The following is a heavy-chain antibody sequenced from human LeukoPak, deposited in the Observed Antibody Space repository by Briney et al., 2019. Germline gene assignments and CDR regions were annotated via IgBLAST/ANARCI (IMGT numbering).Heavy chain of an antibody. D-gene: IGHD3-10*01. CDR1: GFTFSSHW. CDR2: INSDGSST. CDR3: ARGPPYGSGSYYPGDY. Sequence: GGSLRLSCAASGFTFSSHWMHWVRQAPGEGLVWVSRINSDGSSTSYADSVKGRFTISRDNAKNTLYLQMNSLRAEDTAVYYCARGPPYGSGSYYPGDYWGQGTLVTVSS. J-gene: IGHJ4*02. V-gene: IGHV3-74*01.